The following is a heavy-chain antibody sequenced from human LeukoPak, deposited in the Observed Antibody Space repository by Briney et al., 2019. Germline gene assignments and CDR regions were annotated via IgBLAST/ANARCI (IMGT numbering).Heavy chain of an antibody. CDR3: AREYCSSTSCYNYFDY. J-gene: IGHJ4*02. D-gene: IGHD2-2*02. CDR2: ISAYNGNT. Sequence: WASVKVSCKASGYTFTSYGISWVRQAPGQGLEWMGWISAYNGNTNYAQKLQGRVTMTTDTSTSTAYMELRSLRSDDTAVYYCAREYCSSTSCYNYFDYWGQGTLVTVSS. V-gene: IGHV1-18*01. CDR1: GYTFTSYG.